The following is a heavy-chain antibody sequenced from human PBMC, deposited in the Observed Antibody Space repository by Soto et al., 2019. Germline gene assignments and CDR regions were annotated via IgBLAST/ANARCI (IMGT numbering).Heavy chain of an antibody. CDR3: ARGYCSGGSCYSGFLKAFDI. V-gene: IGHV4-4*07. CDR1: GGSISGYY. CDR2: IYTSGST. J-gene: IGHJ3*02. Sequence: SETLSLTCTVPGGSISGYYWSWIRQAAGKGLEWIGRIYTSGSTNYNPSLKSRVTMSVDTSKNQFSLKLSSVTAADTAVYYCARGYCSGGSCYSGFLKAFDIWGQGTMVTVSS. D-gene: IGHD2-15*01.